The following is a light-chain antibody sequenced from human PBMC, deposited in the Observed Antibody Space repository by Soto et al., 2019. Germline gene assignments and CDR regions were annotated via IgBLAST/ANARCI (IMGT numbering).Light chain of an antibody. CDR2: EVS. Sequence: QSVLTQPASVSGSPGQSITISCTGTSSDVGGYNYVPWYQQHPGKAPKPLIYEVSNRPSGVSHRFSGSKSGNTASLTISGLQAEDEADYYCSSYTITNILSYVFGTGTKATV. J-gene: IGLJ1*01. V-gene: IGLV2-14*01. CDR3: SSYTITNILSYV. CDR1: SSDVGGYNY.